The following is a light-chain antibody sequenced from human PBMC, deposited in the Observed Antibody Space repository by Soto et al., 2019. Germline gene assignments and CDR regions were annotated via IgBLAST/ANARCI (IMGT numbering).Light chain of an antibody. Sequence: QSALAQPASVSGSPGQSITISCTGNSDDVGAYNSVSWYQQLPHKAPQVILYKGTQRPSGVSSRFSGSTSGNAASLTISGLQADDEADYFCCSSAPESTYVFGTVTKVTV. CDR3: CSSAPESTYV. V-gene: IGLV2-23*01. J-gene: IGLJ1*01. CDR2: KGT. CDR1: SDDVGAYNS.